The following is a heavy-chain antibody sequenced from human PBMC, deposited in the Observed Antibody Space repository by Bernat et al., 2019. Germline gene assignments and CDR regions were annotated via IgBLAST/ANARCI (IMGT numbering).Heavy chain of an antibody. CDR3: ARLRPTVTAFDY. J-gene: IGHJ4*02. CDR1: GFTFSSYS. D-gene: IGHD4-17*01. CDR2: ISSSSSYI. Sequence: EVQLVESGGGLVKPGGSLRLSCAASGFTFSSYSMNWVRQAPGKGLEWVSSISSSSSYIYYADSVKGRFTISRDNAKNSLYLQMNSLRAEDTAVYYCARLRPTVTAFDYWGRGTLVTVSS. V-gene: IGHV3-21*01.